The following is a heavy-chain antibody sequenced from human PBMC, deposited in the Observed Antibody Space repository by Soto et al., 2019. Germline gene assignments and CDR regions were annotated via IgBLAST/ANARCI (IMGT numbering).Heavy chain of an antibody. Sequence: QVQLVQSGTEVKKPGASVKVSCKASGYSFTKYAISWVRQAPGQGLEWMGWISTYNGDTMYAQKFQGRVTLTTDPSTTTVYMELRSLSSDDTAVYYCARDPSNTCGHYQFFDSWGQGTLVTVSS. CDR2: ISTYNGDT. D-gene: IGHD2-21*01. CDR1: GYSFTKYA. CDR3: ARDPSNTCGHYQFFDS. V-gene: IGHV1-18*01. J-gene: IGHJ4*02.